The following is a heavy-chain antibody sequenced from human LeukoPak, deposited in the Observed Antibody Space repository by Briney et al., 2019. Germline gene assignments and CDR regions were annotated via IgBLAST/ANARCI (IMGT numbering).Heavy chain of an antibody. CDR3: ARIPGDYYDTQGDY. CDR2: IYYSGST. CDR1: GGSIRSGGDY. V-gene: IGHV4-31*03. J-gene: IGHJ4*02. Sequence: SETLSLTCTVSGGSIRSGGDYWSWIHQHPGKGLEWIGSIYYSGSTNYNPSLESRVTISVDTSKNQFSLRLSSVTAADTAVYYCARIPGDYYDTQGDYWGQGTLVIVSS. D-gene: IGHD3-22*01.